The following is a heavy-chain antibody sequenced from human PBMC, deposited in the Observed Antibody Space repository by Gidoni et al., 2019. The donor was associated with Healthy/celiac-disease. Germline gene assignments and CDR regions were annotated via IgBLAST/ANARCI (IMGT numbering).Heavy chain of an antibody. J-gene: IGHJ5*02. V-gene: IGHV4-31*03. CDR1: GGPFISGGYY. D-gene: IGHD1-26*01. Sequence: QVQLQESGPGLVKPSQTLSPTCTFSGGPFISGGYYWSWIRQHPGKGLEWIGYIYYSGSTYYNPSLKSRVTISVDTSKNQFSLKLSSVTAADTAVYYCARDLGIVGATSFDPWGQGTLVTVSS. CDR2: IYYSGST. CDR3: ARDLGIVGATSFDP.